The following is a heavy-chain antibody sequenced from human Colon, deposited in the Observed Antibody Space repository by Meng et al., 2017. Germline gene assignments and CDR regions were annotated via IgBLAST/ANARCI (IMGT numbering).Heavy chain of an antibody. CDR2: INHSGST. J-gene: IGHJ4*02. CDR1: GGSFSGYY. Sequence: QGQLQQLGAGLLKPSETLSLTCAVYGGSFSGYYWSWIRQPPGKGLEWIGEINHSGSTNYNPSLKSRVTISVDTSKNQFSLNLSSVTAADTAVYYCVRDVFYDWELQFLDVWGPGMLVTVFS. CDR3: VRDVFYDWELQFLDV. V-gene: IGHV4-34*01. D-gene: IGHD1-7*01.